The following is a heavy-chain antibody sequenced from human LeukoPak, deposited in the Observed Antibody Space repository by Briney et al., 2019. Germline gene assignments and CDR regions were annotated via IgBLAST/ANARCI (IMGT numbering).Heavy chain of an antibody. CDR2: INGSGDDA. CDR1: GFTFSNYG. J-gene: IGHJ1*01. D-gene: IGHD1-26*01. CDR3: AQESRGSSPEF. Sequence: GGSLRLSCAASGFTFSNYGMSWLRQAPGKGLEWVSAINGSGDDAYYADSVHGRFTMSRDNSKSTLYLQMSSLRVEDTAVYSCAQESRGSSPEFWGQGTLVTVSS. V-gene: IGHV3-23*01.